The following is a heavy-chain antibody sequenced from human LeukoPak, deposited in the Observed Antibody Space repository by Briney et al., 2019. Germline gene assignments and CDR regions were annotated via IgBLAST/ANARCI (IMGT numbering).Heavy chain of an antibody. CDR1: GFTFSSYA. V-gene: IGHV3-30*04. Sequence: PGGSLRLSCAASGFTFSSYAMHWVRQAPGKGLEWVAVISYGGSNKYYADSVKGRFTISRDNSKNTLYLQMNSLRAEDTAVYYCARVGGSGWYIDYWGQGTLVTVSS. D-gene: IGHD6-19*01. CDR3: ARVGGSGWYIDY. J-gene: IGHJ4*02. CDR2: ISYGGSNK.